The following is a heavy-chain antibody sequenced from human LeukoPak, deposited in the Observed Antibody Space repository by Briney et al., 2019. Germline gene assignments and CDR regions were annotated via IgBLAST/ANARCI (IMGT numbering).Heavy chain of an antibody. CDR2: IYYSGST. CDR1: GGSISSSSYY. Sequence: SETLSLTCTVSGGSISSSSYYWGWIRQPPGKGLEWIGSIYYSGSTYYNPSLKSRVTISVDTSKNQFSLKLSSVTAADTAVYYCARLGKDTAMVDYFDYWGQGTLVTVSS. CDR3: ARLGKDTAMVDYFDY. J-gene: IGHJ4*02. V-gene: IGHV4-39*01. D-gene: IGHD5-18*01.